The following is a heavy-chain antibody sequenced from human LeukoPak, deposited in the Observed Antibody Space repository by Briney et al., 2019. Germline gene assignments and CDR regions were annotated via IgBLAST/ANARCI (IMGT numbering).Heavy chain of an antibody. D-gene: IGHD6-19*01. CDR3: AREDSSGLYSVDY. J-gene: IGHJ4*02. Sequence: GGSLRLSCAASGFTFSSYSMNWVRQAPGKGLEWVSYISSSSTKHYADSVKGRFTISRDNAKNSLYLQMNSPRAEDTAVYYCAREDSSGLYSVDYWGQGTLVTVSS. CDR1: GFTFSSYS. V-gene: IGHV3-48*01. CDR2: ISSSSTK.